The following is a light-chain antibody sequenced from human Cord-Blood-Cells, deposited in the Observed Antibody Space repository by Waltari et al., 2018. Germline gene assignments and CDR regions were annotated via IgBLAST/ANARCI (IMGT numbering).Light chain of an antibody. CDR3: SSYAGSNNSV. CDR1: SSDVGGYNY. J-gene: IGLJ3*02. Sequence: QSALTQPPSASGSPGQSVTISCTGTSSDVGGYNYVSWYQQHPGKAPKLMIYEVSKRPSGVPDRFSGYKSGNTASLTVSGLQAEDEADYYCSSYAGSNNSVFGGGTKLTVL. V-gene: IGLV2-8*01. CDR2: EVS.